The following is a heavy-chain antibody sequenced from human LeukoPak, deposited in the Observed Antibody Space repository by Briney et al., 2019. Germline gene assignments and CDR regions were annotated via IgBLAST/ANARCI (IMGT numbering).Heavy chain of an antibody. CDR1: GFTFSSYG. CDR2: IWYDGSNK. V-gene: IGHV3-33*01. J-gene: IGHJ4*02. CDR3: AREGPRGNSQFDY. D-gene: IGHD2/OR15-2a*01. Sequence: GVSLRLSCAASGFTFSSYGMHWVRQAPGKGLEWVALIWYDGSNKYYTDSVKGRLTISRDNSKNTLYLQKNSLRAEDTAVYYCAREGPRGNSQFDYWGQGTLVTVSS.